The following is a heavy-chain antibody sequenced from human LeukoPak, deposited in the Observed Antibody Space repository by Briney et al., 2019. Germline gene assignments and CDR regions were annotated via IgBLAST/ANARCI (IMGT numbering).Heavy chain of an antibody. J-gene: IGHJ4*02. Sequence: ASVKVSCKASGYTFTSYYMHWVRQAPGQGLEWMGIINPSGGSTSYAQKFQGRVTMTRDTSTSTVYMELSSLRSEDTAVYYCARDAVPGIAAAGRYFDYWGQGTLVTVSS. V-gene: IGHV1-46*01. D-gene: IGHD6-13*01. CDR1: GYTFTSYY. CDR3: ARDAVPGIAAAGRYFDY. CDR2: INPSGGST.